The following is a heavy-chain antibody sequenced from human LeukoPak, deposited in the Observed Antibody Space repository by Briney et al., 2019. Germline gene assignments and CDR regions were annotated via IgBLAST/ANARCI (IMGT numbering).Heavy chain of an antibody. CDR2: INHSGST. CDR1: GGSFSGYY. Sequence: SETLSLTCAVYGGSFSGYYWSWIRQPPGKGLEWIGEINHSGSTNYNPSLKSRVTISVDTSKNQFSLKLSSVTAADTAVYDCARRIVVVPAARRPLEMDVWGKGTTVTISS. D-gene: IGHD2-2*01. CDR3: ARRIVVVPAARRPLEMDV. V-gene: IGHV4-34*01. J-gene: IGHJ6*04.